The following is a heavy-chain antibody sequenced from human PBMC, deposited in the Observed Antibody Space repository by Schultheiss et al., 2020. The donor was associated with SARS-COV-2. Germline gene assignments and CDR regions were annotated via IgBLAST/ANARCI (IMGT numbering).Heavy chain of an antibody. Sequence: GGSLRLSCAASGFTFSSYGMHWVRQAPGKGLEWVAVISYDGSNKYYADSVKGRFTISRDNSKNTLYLQMNSLRAEDTAVYYCAKDRGPYYYYGMDVWGRGTTVTVSS. CDR2: ISYDGSNK. V-gene: IGHV3-30*19. J-gene: IGHJ6*02. CDR3: AKDRGPYYYYGMDV. CDR1: GFTFSSYG.